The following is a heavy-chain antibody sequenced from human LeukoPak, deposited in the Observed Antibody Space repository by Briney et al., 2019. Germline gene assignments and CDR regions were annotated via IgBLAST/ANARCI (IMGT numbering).Heavy chain of an antibody. Sequence: AGGSLRLSCAASGFTFSRYSMNWVRQAPGKRLGWVSSISSGSSFMYYADSVKGRFTISRDNAKNSLYLQMNSLRAKDTALYYCARDYYDSSGSSWFDPWGQGTLVTVSS. CDR3: ARDYYDSSGSSWFDP. CDR2: ISSGSSFM. J-gene: IGHJ5*02. CDR1: GFTFSRYS. D-gene: IGHD3-22*01. V-gene: IGHV3-21*01.